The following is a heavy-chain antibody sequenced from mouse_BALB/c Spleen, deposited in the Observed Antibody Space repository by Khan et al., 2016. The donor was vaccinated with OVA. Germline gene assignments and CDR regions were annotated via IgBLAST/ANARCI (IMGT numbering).Heavy chain of an antibody. CDR1: GFNIKDTY. Sequence: EVQLQQSGAELVKPGASVKLSCSASGFNIKDTYIHWMKQRPEQGLEWIGRIDPPNDDSKYGPTFQAKATLTADTSSNTAYLQLSSLTSEDTAVYYCATRYGNPFAFWGQGTLVSVSA. V-gene: IGHV14-3*02. D-gene: IGHD2-1*01. CDR2: IDPPNDDS. CDR3: ATRYGNPFAF. J-gene: IGHJ3*01.